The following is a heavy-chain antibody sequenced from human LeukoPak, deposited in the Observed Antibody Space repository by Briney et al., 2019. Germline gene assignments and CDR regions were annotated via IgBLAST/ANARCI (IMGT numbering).Heavy chain of an antibody. V-gene: IGHV3-23*01. D-gene: IGHD3-3*01. CDR1: GFTFSSSA. Sequence: TGGSLRLSCAASGFTFSSSAMRWVRQAPGKGLEWVSSISARGISTYYADSVKGRFTISRDNSKNTLYLQMNSLRGDDIGVYYCAKSFDFSNGHSPILTPFDSWGQGTLVSVSS. CDR2: ISARGIST. J-gene: IGHJ4*02. CDR3: AKSFDFSNGHSPILTPFDS.